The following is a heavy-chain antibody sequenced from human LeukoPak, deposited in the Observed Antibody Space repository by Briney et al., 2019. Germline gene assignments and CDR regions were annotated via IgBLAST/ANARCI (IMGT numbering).Heavy chain of an antibody. V-gene: IGHV3-30*04. Sequence: PGGSLRLSCAASGFTFSSYAMHWVRQAPGKGLEWVAVISYDGSNKYYADSVKGRFTISRDNSKNTLYLQMNSLRAEDTAVYYCARARIAAAGTSGHFDYWGQGTLVTVSS. D-gene: IGHD6-13*01. CDR2: ISYDGSNK. CDR1: GFTFSSYA. CDR3: ARARIAAAGTSGHFDY. J-gene: IGHJ4*02.